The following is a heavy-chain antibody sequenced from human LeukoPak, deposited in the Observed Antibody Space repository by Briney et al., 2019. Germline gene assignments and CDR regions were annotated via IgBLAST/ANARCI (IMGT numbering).Heavy chain of an antibody. CDR2: INPNSGGI. J-gene: IGHJ3*02. V-gene: IGHV1-2*02. CDR3: AREFLGDAFDI. D-gene: IGHD3-3*01. CDR1: GYTFTGYY. Sequence: ASVKVSCKASGYTFTGYYMHWVRQAPGQGLEWMGWINPNSGGINYAQKFQGRVTMTRDTSISTAYMELSRLRSDDTAVYYCAREFLGDAFDIWGQGTMVTVSS.